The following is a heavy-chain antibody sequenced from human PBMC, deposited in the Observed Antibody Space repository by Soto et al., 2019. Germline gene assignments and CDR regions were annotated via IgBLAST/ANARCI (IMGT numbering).Heavy chain of an antibody. CDR3: ARRATTVTYDAFDI. CDR1: GGSISSSTYY. J-gene: IGHJ3*02. D-gene: IGHD4-17*01. Sequence: QLQLQESGPGLVKPSETLSLTCSVSGGSISSSTYYWGWVRQPPGKGLEWIGSIYYSGTAHYTPSRKRRLTISVDTSKNQFSLNLSAVTAADTAVYYCARRATTVTYDAFDIWGQGTMVTVSS. V-gene: IGHV4-39*01. CDR2: IYYSGTA.